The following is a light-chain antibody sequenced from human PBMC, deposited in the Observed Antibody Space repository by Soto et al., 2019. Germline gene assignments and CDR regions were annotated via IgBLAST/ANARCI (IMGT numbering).Light chain of an antibody. CDR2: KAS. V-gene: IGKV1-5*03. CDR3: HQYGISYRT. J-gene: IGKJ1*01. CDR1: QTISSW. Sequence: DIQMTQSPSTLSGSVGDRVTITCRASQTISSWLAWYQQKPGKAPKLLIYKASTLEGEVPSRFSGSGSETEFTLTITRVEPEDFAVYYCHQYGISYRTFGQGTKVDI.